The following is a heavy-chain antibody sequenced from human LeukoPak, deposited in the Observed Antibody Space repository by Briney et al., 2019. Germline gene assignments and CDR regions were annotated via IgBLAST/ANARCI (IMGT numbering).Heavy chain of an antibody. CDR3: AKGLGDY. J-gene: IGHJ4*02. CDR1: GLKYD. Sequence: PGGSLRLSCSASGLKYDMSWVRQAPGKGLEWISVISDDGTTTYFAGPVKGRFTISRDKSNTVYLQMNSLRVEDTALYYCAKGLGDYWGQGTLVTVSS. V-gene: IGHV3-23*01. CDR2: ISDDGTTT.